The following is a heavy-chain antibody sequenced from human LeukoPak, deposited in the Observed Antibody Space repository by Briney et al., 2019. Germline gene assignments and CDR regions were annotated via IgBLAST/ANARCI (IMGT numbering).Heavy chain of an antibody. CDR2: IIPILGIA. Sequence: ASVKVSCKASGGTFSSYAISWVRQAPGQGLEWMGRIIPILGIANYAQKFQGRVTITADKSTSTAYMELSSLRSEDTAVYYCARDIRLRVIDLIDAFDIWGQGTMVTVSS. CDR3: ARDIRLRVIDLIDAFDI. D-gene: IGHD3-3*02. V-gene: IGHV1-69*04. CDR1: GGTFSSYA. J-gene: IGHJ3*02.